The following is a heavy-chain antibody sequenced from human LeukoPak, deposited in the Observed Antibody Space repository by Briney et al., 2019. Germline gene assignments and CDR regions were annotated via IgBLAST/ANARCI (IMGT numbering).Heavy chain of an antibody. CDR1: GGTFSSYA. Sequence: GASVKVSCKASGGTFSSYAISWVRQAPGQGLEWMGGIIPIFGTANYAQKFQGRVTITADESTSTAYMELSSLRFEDTAVYYCVRVGTILYAFDIWGQGTMVTVSS. D-gene: IGHD3-9*01. J-gene: IGHJ3*02. CDR3: VRVGTILYAFDI. V-gene: IGHV1-69*13. CDR2: IIPIFGTA.